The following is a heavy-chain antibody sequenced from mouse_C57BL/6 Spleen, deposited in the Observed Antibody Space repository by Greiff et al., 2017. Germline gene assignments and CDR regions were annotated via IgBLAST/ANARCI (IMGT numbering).Heavy chain of an antibody. J-gene: IGHJ1*03. CDR2: IHPNSGST. CDR3: ARGYGQRRYFDV. CDR1: GYTFTSYW. V-gene: IGHV1-64*01. Sequence: QVQLKQPGAELVKPGASVKLSCKASGYTFTSYWMHWVKQRPGQGLEWIGMIHPNSGSTNYNEKFKSKATLTVDKSSSTAYMQLSSLTSEDSAVYYCARGYGQRRYFDVWGTGTTVTVSS. D-gene: IGHD1-1*01.